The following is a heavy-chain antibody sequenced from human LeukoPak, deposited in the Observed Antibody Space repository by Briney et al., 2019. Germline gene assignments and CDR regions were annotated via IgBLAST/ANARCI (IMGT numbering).Heavy chain of an antibody. V-gene: IGHV3-23*01. Sequence: PGGSLRLSCAASGFTFSSYAMSWVRQAPGKGLEWVSAISGSGASTYYADSVKGRFTISRDNSKNTLYLQMNSLRAEDTAVYFCARDPPYYYYMDVWGTGTTVTISS. CDR3: ARDPPYYYYMDV. CDR2: ISGSGAST. J-gene: IGHJ6*03. CDR1: GFTFSSYA.